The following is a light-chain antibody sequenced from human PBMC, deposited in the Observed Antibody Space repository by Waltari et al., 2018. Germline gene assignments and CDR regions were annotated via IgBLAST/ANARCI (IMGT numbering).Light chain of an antibody. J-gene: IGKJ2*01. Sequence: EVVLTQSPGALSVSPGESATLSCRARRNVGSSLAWYQQTPGQAPRLLVYDAKNRATDVPARFSGSGYGTQFTLTISSLQSEDFGVYYCHQYNYWPPAYTFGQGTKLEIK. CDR2: DAK. CDR1: RNVGSS. V-gene: IGKV3-15*01. CDR3: HQYNYWPPAYT.